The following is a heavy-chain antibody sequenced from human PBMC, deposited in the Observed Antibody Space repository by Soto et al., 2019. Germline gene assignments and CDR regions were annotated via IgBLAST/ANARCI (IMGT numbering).Heavy chain of an antibody. CDR3: AREGQTYFYDRSGYYYGGGFGY. J-gene: IGHJ4*02. D-gene: IGHD3-22*01. CDR2: FYHSGST. V-gene: IGHV4-38-2*02. CDR1: WYSINSGYY. Sequence: SEALSPPRAVSWYSINSGYYPGWIRQPPGKGLGWGGSFYHSGSTYYNSSLKSRGTLAVDTSQNQFSLKLSSVTAADTAVYYCAREGQTYFYDRSGYYYGGGFGYWGQGTLVTVSS.